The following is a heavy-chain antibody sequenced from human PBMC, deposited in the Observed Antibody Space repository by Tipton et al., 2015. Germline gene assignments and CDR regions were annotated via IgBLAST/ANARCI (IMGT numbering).Heavy chain of an antibody. D-gene: IGHD2-15*01. V-gene: IGHV4-34*01. CDR3: ARGSSLFDF. CDR2: ITHSGRT. CDR1: GGSFSTYY. J-gene: IGHJ4*02. Sequence: TLSLTCAVYGGSFSTYYWSWIRQPPGEGLEWIGEITHSGRTNYNPSLKSRVTITLDTSKNQFSLNLSSVTAADTAVYYCARGSSLFDFWGQGTLVTVSS.